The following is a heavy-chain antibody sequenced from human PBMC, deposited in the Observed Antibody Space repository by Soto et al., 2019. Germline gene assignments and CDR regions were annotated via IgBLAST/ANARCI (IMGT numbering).Heavy chain of an antibody. D-gene: IGHD6-19*01. CDR1: GYSFTSYW. J-gene: IGHJ6*02. Sequence: GESLKISCKGSGYSFTSYWIGWVRQMPGKGLEWMGIIYPGDSDTRYSPSFQGQVTISADKSISTAYLQWSSLKASDTAMYYCARSIAVAEDYYYYGMDVWGQGTTVTSP. CDR3: ARSIAVAEDYYYYGMDV. V-gene: IGHV5-51*01. CDR2: IYPGDSDT.